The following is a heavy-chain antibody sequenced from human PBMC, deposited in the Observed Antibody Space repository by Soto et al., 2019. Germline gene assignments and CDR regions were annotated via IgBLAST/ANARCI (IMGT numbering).Heavy chain of an antibody. J-gene: IGHJ2*01. Sequence: QVQLVESGGGVVQPGRSLRLSCAASGFTFSSYAMHWVRQAPGKGLEWVAVISYDGSNKYYADSVKGRFTISRDNSKNTLYLQMNSLRAEDTAVYYCARPHNNRNWYFDLWGRGTLVTVSS. D-gene: IGHD3-16*02. CDR1: GFTFSSYA. CDR2: ISYDGSNK. V-gene: IGHV3-30-3*01. CDR3: ARPHNNRNWYFDL.